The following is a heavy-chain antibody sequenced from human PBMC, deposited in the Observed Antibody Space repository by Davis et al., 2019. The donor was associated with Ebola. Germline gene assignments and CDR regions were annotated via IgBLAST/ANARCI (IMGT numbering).Heavy chain of an antibody. CDR3: ARDRAYCTHGACFTRYHDYGLDV. V-gene: IGHV1-18*01. Sequence: ASAQVSCKASAYTFNNYGISWVRQPAGQGLEWMGWISAYNGHTNFAQNLQGRLTMTTATSTATAYMELRGLTSDDTAVYYCARDRAYCTHGACFTRYHDYGLDVWQRDHGHRLL. D-gene: IGHD2-8*01. CDR2: ISAYNGHT. CDR1: AYTFNNYG. J-gene: IGHJ6*04.